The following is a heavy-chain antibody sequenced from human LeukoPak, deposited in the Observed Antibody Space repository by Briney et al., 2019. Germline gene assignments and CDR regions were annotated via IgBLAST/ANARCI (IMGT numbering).Heavy chain of an antibody. J-gene: IGHJ4*02. CDR3: ARNPSVLNYFDY. CDR1: GGTFSSYA. CDR2: IIPIFGTA. D-gene: IGHD2-8*02. V-gene: IGHV1-69*13. Sequence: SVKVSCKASGGTFSSYAISWVRQAPGQGLEWMGGIIPIFGTANYAQKFQGRVTTTADESTSTAYMELSSLRSEDTAVYYCARNPSVLNYFDYWGQGTLVTVSS.